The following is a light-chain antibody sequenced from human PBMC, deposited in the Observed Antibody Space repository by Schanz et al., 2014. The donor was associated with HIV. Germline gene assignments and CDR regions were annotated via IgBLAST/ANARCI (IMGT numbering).Light chain of an antibody. V-gene: IGLV1-44*01. Sequence: QSVLTQPPSASGTPGQRVTISCSGSSSNIGSNTVNWYQQFPGTAPKLLIYSGNQRPSGVPDRFSGSKSGTSASLEIFGLRSEDEADYYCQSYDGTLKAVVVGGGTKLTVL. CDR3: QSYDGTLKAVV. CDR2: SGN. CDR1: SSNIGSNT. J-gene: IGLJ2*01.